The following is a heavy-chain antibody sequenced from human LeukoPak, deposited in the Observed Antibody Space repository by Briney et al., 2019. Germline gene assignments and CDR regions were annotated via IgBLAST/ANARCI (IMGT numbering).Heavy chain of an antibody. CDR1: GYTFTSYT. J-gene: IGHJ4*02. CDR2: INAGNGNT. Sequence: ASVKVSCKASGYTFTSYTMHWVRQAPGQRLEWMGWINAGNGNTKYSQKFQGRVTITRDTSASTAYMELSSLRSEDTAVYYCARGASNTAMVQDYWGQGTLVTVSS. CDR3: ARGASNTAMVQDY. D-gene: IGHD5-18*01. V-gene: IGHV1-3*01.